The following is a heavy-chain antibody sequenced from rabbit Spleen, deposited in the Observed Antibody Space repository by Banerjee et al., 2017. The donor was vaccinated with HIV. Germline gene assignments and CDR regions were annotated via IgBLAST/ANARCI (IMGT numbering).Heavy chain of an antibody. V-gene: IGHV1S45*01. CDR2: IYTGSSGNT. CDR3: VRGASDTGYYSL. CDR1: GFSFSSSYW. J-gene: IGHJ6*01. Sequence: QQQLVESGGGLVKPGASLTLTCKASGFSFSSSYWICWVRQAPGKGLEWIACIYTGSSGNTYYANWVNGRFTISSHNAQNTLYLQLHTLTAADTATYFCVRGASDTGYYSLWGPGTLVTVS. D-gene: IGHD1-1*01.